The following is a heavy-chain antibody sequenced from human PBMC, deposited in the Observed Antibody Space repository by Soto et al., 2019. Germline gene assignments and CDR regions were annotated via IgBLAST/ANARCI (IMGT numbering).Heavy chain of an antibody. J-gene: IGHJ3*02. CDR3: ERRPAYSTSFAAFDI. CDR2: IIGYNGNT. CDR1: GYTFTNYI. Sequence: QVQLVQSGAEVKKPGASVKVSCKASGYTFTNYIITWVRQAPGQGLEWMGWIIGYNGNTNYAQNFQGSVTMTANTPKSTAYIALRTMRSDDTAVYYCERRPAYSTSFAAFDIWGQGTMVTVSS. D-gene: IGHD6-6*01. V-gene: IGHV1-18*01.